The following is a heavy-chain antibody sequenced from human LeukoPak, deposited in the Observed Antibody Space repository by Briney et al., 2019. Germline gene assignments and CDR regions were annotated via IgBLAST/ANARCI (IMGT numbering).Heavy chain of an antibody. CDR2: INHSGNT. Sequence: SETLSLTCAVYGGSLSGYYWSWIRQPPGKGLEWIGEINHSGNTNYNPSLKSRVTMSVDTSKNHFYLKLSSVTAADTAVYYCARQGSGSSYYYYTFPYWGQGTLVTVSS. V-gene: IGHV4-34*10. D-gene: IGHD1-26*01. CDR1: GGSLSGYY. J-gene: IGHJ4*02. CDR3: ARQGSGSSYYYYTFPY.